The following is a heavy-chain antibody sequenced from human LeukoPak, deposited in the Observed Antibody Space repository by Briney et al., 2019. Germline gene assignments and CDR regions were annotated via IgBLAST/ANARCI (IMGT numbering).Heavy chain of an antibody. CDR3: ARDGMVRGVIIWDAFDI. D-gene: IGHD3-10*01. CDR1: GFTFSSYS. J-gene: IGHJ3*02. Sequence: PGGSLRLSCAASGFTFSSYSMNWVRQAPGKGLEWVSYISSSSSTIYYADSVKGRFTISRDNAKNSLYLQMNSLRDEDTAVYYCARDGMVRGVIIWDAFDIWGQGTMDTVSS. CDR2: ISSSSSTI. V-gene: IGHV3-48*02.